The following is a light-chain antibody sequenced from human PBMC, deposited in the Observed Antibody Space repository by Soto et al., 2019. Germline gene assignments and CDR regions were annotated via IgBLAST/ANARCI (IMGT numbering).Light chain of an antibody. V-gene: IGKV3-11*01. J-gene: IGKJ5*01. CDR2: DAS. CDR1: QNINRY. Sequence: EIVMTQSPATLSVSAGERATLSCRASQNINRYLAWYHQKPGQPPRLLIYDASTRATGIPARFSGSGSGTDFTLTISSLEPEDFAVYYCQQRSNWPITFGQGTRLEI. CDR3: QQRSNWPIT.